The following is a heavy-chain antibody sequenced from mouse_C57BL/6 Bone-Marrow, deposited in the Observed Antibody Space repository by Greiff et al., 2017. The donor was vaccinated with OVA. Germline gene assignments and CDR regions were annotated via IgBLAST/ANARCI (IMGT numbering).Heavy chain of an antibody. Sequence: EVQLQQSVADLVRPGASVKLSCTASGFNFKNTYMHWVNQTPEQGLEWIGRIDPANGNTKYATKFQGKATMTADKSSSTAYLELSSLTSEDTAIYYCARDDVYYQGFAYWGQGTLVTVSA. CDR1: GFNFKNTY. D-gene: IGHD2-3*01. CDR3: ARDDVYYQGFAY. V-gene: IGHV14-3*01. J-gene: IGHJ3*01. CDR2: IDPANGNT.